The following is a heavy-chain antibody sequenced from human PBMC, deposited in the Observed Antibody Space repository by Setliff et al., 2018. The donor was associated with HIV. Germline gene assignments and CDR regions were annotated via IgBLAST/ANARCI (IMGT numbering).Heavy chain of an antibody. CDR3: ARVLLITNAVYGVVSNQFDP. CDR1: GFTFSSYW. Sequence: GGSLRLSCAAFGFTFSSYWMSWVRRAPGKGLEWGANIKQDGSEKYYVDSVKGRFTISRDNAKSSLYLQMNSLRAEDTAVYYCARVLLITNAVYGVVSNQFDPWGQGTLVTVSS. CDR2: IKQDGSEK. D-gene: IGHD3-3*01. V-gene: IGHV3-7*03. J-gene: IGHJ5*02.